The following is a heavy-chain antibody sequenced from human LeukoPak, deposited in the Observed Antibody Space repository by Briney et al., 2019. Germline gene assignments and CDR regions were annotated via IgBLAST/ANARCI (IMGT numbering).Heavy chain of an antibody. D-gene: IGHD3-9*01. CDR1: GRSISSYY. CDR3: ARSYYDILTGYSYFDY. J-gene: IGHJ4*02. CDR2: IYTSGST. Sequence: PSETLSLPRTVSGRSISSYYWRWIRRPAGKGLEWIGRIYTSGSTNYNPSLKSRVTMSVDTSKNQFSLKLSSVTAADTAVYYCARSYYDILTGYSYFDYWGQGTLVTVSS. V-gene: IGHV4-4*07.